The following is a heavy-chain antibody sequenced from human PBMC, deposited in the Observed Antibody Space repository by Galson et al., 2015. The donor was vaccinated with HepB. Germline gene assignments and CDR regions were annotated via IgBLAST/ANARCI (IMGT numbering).Heavy chain of an antibody. CDR3: ARVSIMVRGVNIFGAFDI. CDR2: INSEGSST. J-gene: IGHJ3*02. D-gene: IGHD3-10*01. Sequence: SLRLSCAASGFTFSSYWMHWVRQAPGKGLVWVSRINSEGSSTSYADSVKGRFTISRDNAKNTLYLQMNSLRAEDTAVYYCARVSIMVRGVNIFGAFDIWGQGTMVTVSS. V-gene: IGHV3-74*01. CDR1: GFTFSSYW.